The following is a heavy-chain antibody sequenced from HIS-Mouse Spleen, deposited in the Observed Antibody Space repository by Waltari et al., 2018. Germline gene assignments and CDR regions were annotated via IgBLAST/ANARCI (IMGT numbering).Heavy chain of an antibody. CDR2: IYYSGST. J-gene: IGHJ2*01. CDR1: GGSISSSSYY. V-gene: IGHV4-39*07. Sequence: QLQLQESGPGLVKPSETLSLPCTVSGGSISSSSYYWGWIRQPPGKGLEWIGSIYYSGSTYYNPSLKSRVTISEDTSKNQFSLKLSSVTAADTAVYYCAREIPYSSSWYDWYFDLWGRGTLVTVSS. D-gene: IGHD6-13*01. CDR3: AREIPYSSSWYDWYFDL.